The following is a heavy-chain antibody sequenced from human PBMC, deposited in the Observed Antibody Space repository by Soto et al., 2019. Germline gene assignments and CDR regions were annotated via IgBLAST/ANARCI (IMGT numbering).Heavy chain of an antibody. V-gene: IGHV3-23*01. D-gene: IGHD3-16*02. CDR1: GFTFSSSA. J-gene: IGHJ6*02. CDR2: ISGSGAGT. CDR3: AKGPTIFGAVISFDYYYGMYV. Sequence: PGGSLRLSCIASGFTFSSSAMSWVRQAPGRGLEWVSGISGSGAGTYYADSVKGRFTISRDNAKNTLYLQMSGLRAEDTAVYYCAKGPTIFGAVISFDYYYGMYVWGQGTPVTAP.